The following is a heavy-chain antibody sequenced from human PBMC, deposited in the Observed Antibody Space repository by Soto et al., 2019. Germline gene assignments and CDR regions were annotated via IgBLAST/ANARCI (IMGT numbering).Heavy chain of an antibody. CDR1: GFTFDDYT. V-gene: IGHV3-43*01. J-gene: IGHJ6*02. CDR3: AKELYSSGWYGGVGYYYGMDV. Sequence: EVQLVESGGVVVQPGGSLRLSCAASGFTFDDYTMHWVRQAPGKGLEWVSLISGDGGSTYYADSAKGRFTISRDNSKNSLYLQMNSLRSEDTALYYCAKELYSSGWYGGVGYYYGMDVWGQGTTVTVSS. D-gene: IGHD6-19*01. CDR2: ISGDGGST.